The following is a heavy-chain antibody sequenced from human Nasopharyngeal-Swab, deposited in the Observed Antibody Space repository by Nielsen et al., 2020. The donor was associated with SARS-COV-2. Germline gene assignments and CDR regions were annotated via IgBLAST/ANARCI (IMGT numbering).Heavy chain of an antibody. CDR3: ARATRSGYYQTYYFDY. CDR2: IYYSGST. Sequence: GSLRLSCTVSGGSISSYYWSWIRQPPGKGLEWIGYIYYSGSTNYNPSLKSRVTISVDTSKNQFSLKLSSVTAADTAVYYCARATRSGYYQTYYFDYWGQGTLVTVSS. J-gene: IGHJ4*02. CDR1: GGSISSYY. D-gene: IGHD3-22*01. V-gene: IGHV4-59*13.